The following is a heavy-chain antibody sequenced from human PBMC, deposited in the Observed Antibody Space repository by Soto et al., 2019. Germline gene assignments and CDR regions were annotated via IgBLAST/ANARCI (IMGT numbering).Heavy chain of an antibody. J-gene: IGHJ5*02. CDR1: GASISNYY. V-gene: IGHV4-59*01. CDR3: ASGGNRFDP. CDR2: MYYNGNI. Sequence: SETLSLTCNVSGASISNYYWTWIRQSPEKGLEWIGYMYYNGNINYNPSLKSRVTISIDTSKNQFSLTLKSVSAADTAVYYCASGGNRFDPWGQGVLVTVSS. D-gene: IGHD3-16*01.